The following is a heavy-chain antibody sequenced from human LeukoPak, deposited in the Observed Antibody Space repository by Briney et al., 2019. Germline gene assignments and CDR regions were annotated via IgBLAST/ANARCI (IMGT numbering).Heavy chain of an antibody. CDR1: GYTFTSYG. CDR2: ISAYNGNT. CDR3: ARDSELLWFGEFGDY. J-gene: IGHJ4*02. Sequence: GASVKVSCKASGYTFTSYGISWVRQAPGQGLEWMGWISAYNGNTNYAQKLQGRVTMTTDTSTSTAYMELRSLRSDDTAVYYCARDSELLWFGEFGDYWGQGTLVTVSS. D-gene: IGHD3-10*01. V-gene: IGHV1-18*01.